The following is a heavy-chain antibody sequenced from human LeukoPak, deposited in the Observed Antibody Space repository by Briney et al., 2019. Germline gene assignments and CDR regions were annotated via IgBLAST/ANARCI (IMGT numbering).Heavy chain of an antibody. CDR3: ARDPYPDLYSGSYYHFDY. J-gene: IGHJ4*02. CDR1: GFTFSSYS. Sequence: PGGSLRLSCAASGFTFSSYSMNWVRQAPGKGLEWVSYISSSSSTIYYADSVKGRFTISRDNAKNSLYLQMNSLRAEDTAVYYCARDPYPDLYSGSYYHFDYWGQGTLVTVSS. CDR2: ISSSSSTI. D-gene: IGHD1-26*01. V-gene: IGHV3-48*04.